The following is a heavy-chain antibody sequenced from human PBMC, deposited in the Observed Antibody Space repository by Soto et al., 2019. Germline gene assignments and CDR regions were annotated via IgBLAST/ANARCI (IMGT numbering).Heavy chain of an antibody. CDR2: ISAIRINT. J-gene: IGHJ4*02. CDR1: GYIFNNYG. CDR3: AREPYDDFWTVDSYFDY. Sequence: QVQLVQSGAEVKKPGASVKVSCKASGYIFNNYGINWVRQAPGQGREWMGGISAIRINTKYAQKFKGRVTMTTDTSTNTTQRKLRIRRSDDTAIYYWAREPYDDFWTVDSYFDYRGQGTLVTVSS. V-gene: IGHV1-18*01. D-gene: IGHD3-3*01.